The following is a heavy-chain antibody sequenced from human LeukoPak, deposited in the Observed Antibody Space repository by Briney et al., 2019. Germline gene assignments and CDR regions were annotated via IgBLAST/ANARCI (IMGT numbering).Heavy chain of an antibody. V-gene: IGHV5-51*01. D-gene: IGHD2-8*01. Sequence: GESLKISRTGSGHTFTNSWIAWVRQKPGKGLEWMGIIYPDDSDTRYNPSFQGQVTISADKSISTAYLQWSSLKASDTAMYYCARSAGHCANGVCYSYNWFDPWGQGTLVTVSS. CDR2: IYPDDSDT. J-gene: IGHJ5*02. CDR3: ARSAGHCANGVCYSYNWFDP. CDR1: GHTFTNSW.